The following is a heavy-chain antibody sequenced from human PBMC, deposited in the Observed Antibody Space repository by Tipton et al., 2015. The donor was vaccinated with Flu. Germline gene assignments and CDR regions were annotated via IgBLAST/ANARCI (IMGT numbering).Heavy chain of an antibody. V-gene: IGHV3-49*04. CDR2: IRSKTYGETT. J-gene: IGHJ4*02. D-gene: IGHD3-10*02. CDR3: TTDYVYNNYHAH. Sequence: SLRLSCPTSGFTFGNYAMSWVRQAPGKGLEWVGLIRSKTYGETTEYAASVKGRFSMSRDDSSGVAYLQMNSLKTEDSGIYFCTTDYVYNNYHAHWGQGTLVTVSS. CDR1: GFTFGNYA.